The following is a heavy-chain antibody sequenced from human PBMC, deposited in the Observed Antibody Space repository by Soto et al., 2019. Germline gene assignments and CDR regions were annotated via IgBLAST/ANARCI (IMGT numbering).Heavy chain of an antibody. Sequence: QVHLVQSGGEVKKPGASVKVSCKASGYTFNRHGITWVRQAPGQGLEWMGWISGYNGDRNYEQKFQGRVTLSSDTLTRKFYLELKSLRFDGAAVYYCARVRTVGAREIDFRGQGTLVTVAS. CDR1: GYTFNRHG. CDR3: ARVRTVGAREIDF. D-gene: IGHD1-26*01. V-gene: IGHV1-18*04. J-gene: IGHJ4*02. CDR2: ISGYNGDR.